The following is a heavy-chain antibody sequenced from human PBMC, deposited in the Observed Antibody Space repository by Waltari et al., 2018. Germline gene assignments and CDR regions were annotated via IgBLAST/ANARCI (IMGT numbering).Heavy chain of an antibody. V-gene: IGHV3-49*04. J-gene: IGHJ4*02. CDR3: TRSPAFRYGSRGPPHYSDY. D-gene: IGHD3-10*01. CDR2: XXGRAFGGTA. CDR1: GFNFGDYA. Sequence: EVQVVESGGGWVQPGRSLRLSCRTSGFNFGDYAMSWVRQAQGRGLDGXXXXXGRAFGGTAEYAASVQGRFNISRDDSKKIGYLQMSSLITEDTALYFCTRSPAFRYGSRGPPHYSDYWGQGTLVTVSS.